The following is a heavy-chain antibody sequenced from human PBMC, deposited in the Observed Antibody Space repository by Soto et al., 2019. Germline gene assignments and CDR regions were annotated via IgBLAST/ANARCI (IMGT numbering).Heavy chain of an antibody. CDR3: AREHSSGYYYYGMDV. Sequence: GGSLRLSCAASGFTFSNYEMNWVRQAPGKGLEWVSYISSSGSTIYYADSVKGRFTISRDNAKNSLHLQMDSLRPEDTAVYYCAREHSSGYYYYGMDVWGQGTTVTVSS. D-gene: IGHD6-19*01. CDR1: GFTFSNYE. V-gene: IGHV3-48*03. J-gene: IGHJ6*02. CDR2: ISSSGSTI.